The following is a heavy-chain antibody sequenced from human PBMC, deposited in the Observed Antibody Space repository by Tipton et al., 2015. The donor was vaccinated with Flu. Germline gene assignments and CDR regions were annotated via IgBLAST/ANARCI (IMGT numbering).Heavy chain of an antibody. V-gene: IGHV4-38-2*02. CDR2: IYHSGNT. CDR1: GYSISSGYY. CDR3: ARPALSGSYRA. Sequence: TLSLTCIVSGYSISSGYYWGWIRQPPGKGLEWIGSIYHSGNTYYNPSLKSRVTISIDTSMHHFSLKLSSVTAADTAGYYCARPALSGSYRAWGQGTLVTV. D-gene: IGHD1-26*01. J-gene: IGHJ4*02.